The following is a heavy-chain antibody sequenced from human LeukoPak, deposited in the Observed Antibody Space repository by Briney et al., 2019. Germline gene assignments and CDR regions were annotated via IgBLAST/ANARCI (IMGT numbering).Heavy chain of an antibody. CDR2: ISSSGSII. CDR1: GFTFSSYG. V-gene: IGHV3-48*01. Sequence: GGSLGLSCAASGFTFSSYGMSWVRQAPGKGLEWISYISSSGSIIYCADSVKGRFTISRDNAKNSLYLQMNSLRAEDTAVYYCAREGPDYWGQGTLVTVSS. CDR3: AREGPDY. J-gene: IGHJ4*02.